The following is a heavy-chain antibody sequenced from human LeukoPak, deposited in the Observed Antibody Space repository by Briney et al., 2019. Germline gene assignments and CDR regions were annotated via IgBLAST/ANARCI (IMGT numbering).Heavy chain of an antibody. CDR1: GYPFSAHF. CDR2: IDTTTGNP. Sequence: ASVKVSCKASGYPFSAHFLNWVRQAPGQGLEWMGNIDTTTGNPRYAQDFTGRFVFSLDTSLSTAYLQITSLKADDTAAYYCVRGTPTPGMDYWGQGTQVTVSS. V-gene: IGHV7-4-1*02. D-gene: IGHD3-10*01. CDR3: VRGTPTPGMDY. J-gene: IGHJ4*02.